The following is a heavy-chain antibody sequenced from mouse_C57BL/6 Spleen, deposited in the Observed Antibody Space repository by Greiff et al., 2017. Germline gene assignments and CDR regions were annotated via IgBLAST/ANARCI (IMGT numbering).Heavy chain of an antibody. D-gene: IGHD2-5*01. CDR1: GYTFTTYP. V-gene: IGHV1-47*01. J-gene: IGHJ3*01. CDR3: AMRAYYSNYGFAY. CDR2: FHPYNDDT. Sequence: VQLQESGAELVKPGASVKMSCKASGYTFTTYPIEWMKQNHGKSLEWIGNFHPYNDDTKYNEKFKGKATLTVEKSSSTVYLELSRLTSDDSAVYYCAMRAYYSNYGFAYWGQGTLVTVSA.